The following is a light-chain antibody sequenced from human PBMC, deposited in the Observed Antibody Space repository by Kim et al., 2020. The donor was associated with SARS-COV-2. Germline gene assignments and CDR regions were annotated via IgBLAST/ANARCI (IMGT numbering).Light chain of an antibody. J-gene: IGKJ4*01. CDR2: KAS. Sequence: GNQDPMHWRARQRISAWLAWYQPKPGKAPNLLIYKASTLESGVPSRFSGSGSGTDFTLTISSLQPDDFAAYYCHQYHIYPLSFGGGTKVDIK. V-gene: IGKV1-5*03. CDR1: QRISAW. CDR3: HQYHIYPLS.